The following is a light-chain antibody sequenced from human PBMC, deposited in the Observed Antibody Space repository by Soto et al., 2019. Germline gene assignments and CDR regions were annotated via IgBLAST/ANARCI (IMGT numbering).Light chain of an antibody. CDR3: RSYAGGSTIVV. CDR2: EFS. Sequence: QSALTQPDSVSGSPGQSITISCTGTSTDVGSYNLVSWYQQHPGKAPKLMIYEFSKRPSGVSNRFSGSKSGNTASLTISGHHAEDGADYYCRSYAGGSTIVVFGERTKLTAL. V-gene: IGLV2-23*02. CDR1: STDVGSYNL. J-gene: IGLJ2*01.